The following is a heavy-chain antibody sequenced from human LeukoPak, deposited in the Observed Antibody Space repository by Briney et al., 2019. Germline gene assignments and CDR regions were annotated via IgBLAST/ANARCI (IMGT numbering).Heavy chain of an antibody. CDR2: IYYSGST. CDR3: ARSLAAAPSRYYYYYYGMDV. CDR1: GGSISSYY. J-gene: IGHJ6*02. V-gene: IGHV4-59*08. D-gene: IGHD6-13*01. Sequence: SETLSLTCTDSGGSISSYYWSWIRQPPGKGLEWIGYIYYSGSTNYNPSLKSRVTISVDTSKNQFSLKLSSVTAADTAVYYCARSLAAAPSRYYYYYYGMDVWGQGTTVTVSS.